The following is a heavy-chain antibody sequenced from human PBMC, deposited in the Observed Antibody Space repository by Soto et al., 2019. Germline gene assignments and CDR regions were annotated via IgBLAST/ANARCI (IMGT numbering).Heavy chain of an antibody. CDR3: ARGGVYDFWSGLFD. CDR2: TYNNGRP. D-gene: IGHD3-3*01. CDR1: GASISRGDCY. Sequence: SETLSLTCTVSGASISRGDCYWNWIRQSPGKGLEWIGNTYNNGRPNYNPSLKSRVTISGDSSKNQFSLKLRSLSAADTAVYYCARGGVYDFWSGLFDWGQGTLVTVSS. J-gene: IGHJ4*02. V-gene: IGHV4-30-4*01.